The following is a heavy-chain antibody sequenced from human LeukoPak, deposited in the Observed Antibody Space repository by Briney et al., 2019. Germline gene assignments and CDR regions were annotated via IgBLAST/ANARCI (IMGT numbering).Heavy chain of an antibody. CDR3: ARDACVSCGGDCCHDP. V-gene: IGHV1-18*01. J-gene: IGHJ5*02. CDR1: GYTFTNYG. Sequence: ASVKVSCKAPGYTFTNYGISWVRQAPGQGLEWMAWISAYNGDTRYAQKFQGRVILTTDTSTTAAYMDLRNLRSDDTAVYYCARDACVSCGGDCCHDPWGQGTLVTVS. D-gene: IGHD2-21*02. CDR2: ISAYNGDT.